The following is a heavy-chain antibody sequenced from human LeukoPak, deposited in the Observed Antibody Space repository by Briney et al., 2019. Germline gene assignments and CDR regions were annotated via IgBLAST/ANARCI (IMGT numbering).Heavy chain of an antibody. CDR2: IYHSGST. Sequence: SGTLSLTCAVSGGSISSSNWWSWVRQPPGKGLEWIGEIYHSGSTNYNPSLKSRVTISVDKSKNQFSLKLSSVTAADTAVYYRARVGRGNELFYYDSSGYIPYWGQGTLVTVSS. CDR3: ARVGRGNELFYYDSSGYIPY. D-gene: IGHD3-22*01. CDR1: GGSISSSNW. J-gene: IGHJ4*02. V-gene: IGHV4-4*02.